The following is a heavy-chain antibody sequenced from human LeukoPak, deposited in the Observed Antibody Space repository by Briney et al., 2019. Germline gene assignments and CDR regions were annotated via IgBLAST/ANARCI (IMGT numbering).Heavy chain of an antibody. CDR2: ISSSGSTI. J-gene: IGHJ4*02. CDR1: GFTFSSYE. Sequence: GSLRLSCAASGFTFSSYEMNWVRQAPGKGLEWVSYISSSGSTIYYADSVKGRFTISRDNAKNSLYLQMNSLRAEDTAVYYCARLLVGRSVSAFDYWGQGTLVTVSS. CDR3: ARLLVGRSVSAFDY. V-gene: IGHV3-48*03. D-gene: IGHD2-8*02.